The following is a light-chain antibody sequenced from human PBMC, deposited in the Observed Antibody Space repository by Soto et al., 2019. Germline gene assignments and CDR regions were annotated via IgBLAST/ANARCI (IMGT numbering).Light chain of an antibody. CDR3: QQRSNWYT. CDR1: QSVSSY. Sequence: EIVLTQSPATLSLSPGERATLSCRDSQSVSSYLAWYQQKPGQAPMLLIYDASNRATGIPARFSGSGSGTDFTLTISSLEPEDFAVYYCQQRSNWYTFGQGTKLEIK. J-gene: IGKJ2*01. CDR2: DAS. V-gene: IGKV3-11*01.